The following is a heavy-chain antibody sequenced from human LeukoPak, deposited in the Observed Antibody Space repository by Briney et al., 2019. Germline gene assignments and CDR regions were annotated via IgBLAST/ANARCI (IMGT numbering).Heavy chain of an antibody. CDR2: IYYSGST. J-gene: IGHJ4*02. CDR3: AGGDCSSTSCYAPRDY. Sequence: KPSETLSLTCTVSGGSISSSSYYWGWIRQPPGKGLEWVGGIYYSGSTYYNLSLKSRVTISVDTSKNQFSLKLSSVTAADTAVYYCAGGDCSSTSCYAPRDYWGQGTLVTVSS. CDR1: GGSISSSSYY. V-gene: IGHV4-39*01. D-gene: IGHD2-2*01.